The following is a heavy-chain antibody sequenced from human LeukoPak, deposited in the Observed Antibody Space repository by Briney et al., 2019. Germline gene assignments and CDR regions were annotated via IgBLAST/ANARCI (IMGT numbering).Heavy chain of an antibody. V-gene: IGHV1-46*01. CDR3: ARVNYDSSGYYRATRDAFDI. D-gene: IGHD3-22*01. CDR1: GYTFTSYY. J-gene: IGHJ3*02. CDR2: INPSGGST. Sequence: ASVKVSCKASGYTFTSYYMHWVRQAPGQGLEWMGIINPSGGSTSYAQKFQGRVTMTRDMSTSTVYMELSSLRSEDTAVYYCARVNYDSSGYYRATRDAFDIWGQGTMVTVSS.